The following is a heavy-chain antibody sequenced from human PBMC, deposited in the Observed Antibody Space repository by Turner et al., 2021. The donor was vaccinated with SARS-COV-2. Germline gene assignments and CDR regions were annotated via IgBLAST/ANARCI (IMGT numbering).Heavy chain of an antibody. CDR3: AKAGFGYSSGWGYFDY. J-gene: IGHJ4*02. V-gene: IGHV3-33*06. CDR2: IWYDGSKK. CDR1: GFTFSLYG. D-gene: IGHD6-19*01. Sequence: QVQLVESGGGVVQHGRSLRLYSAASGFTFSLYGMHWVRQAPGKGLEWVEVIWYDGSKKYYADSVKVRFTISRDNSKNTLYLQMNSLRAEDTAVYYCAKAGFGYSSGWGYFDYWGQGTLVTVSS.